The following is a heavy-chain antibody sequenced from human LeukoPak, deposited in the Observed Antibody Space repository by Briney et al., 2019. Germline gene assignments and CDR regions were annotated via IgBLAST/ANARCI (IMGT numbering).Heavy chain of an antibody. CDR3: ARVSSSGYYPDY. Sequence: SETLSLTCTVSGVSISSYYWSWIRQPPGKGLEWIGYIYYSGSTNYNPSLKSRVTISVDTSKNQFSLKLSPVTAADTAVYYCARVSSSGYYPDYWGQGTLVTVSS. CDR2: IYYSGST. D-gene: IGHD3-22*01. CDR1: GVSISSYY. V-gene: IGHV4-59*01. J-gene: IGHJ4*02.